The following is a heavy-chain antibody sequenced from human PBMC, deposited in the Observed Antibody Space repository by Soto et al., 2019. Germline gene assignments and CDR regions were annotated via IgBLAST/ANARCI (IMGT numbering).Heavy chain of an antibody. CDR2: AYYSGST. D-gene: IGHD2-8*01. CDR3: ASCTDFSQIASYHYLMDL. J-gene: IGHJ6*02. CDR1: GTSVSTFY. Sequence: PSETLSLTCTVSGTSVSTFYSSWVRQPPGKGLEWIGHAYYSGSTNYDPSLKGRVTTSVDMSKNQVSLRLTSVTAADTAVYYCASCTDFSQIASYHYLMDLWGQGTPVIVSS. V-gene: IGHV4-59*02.